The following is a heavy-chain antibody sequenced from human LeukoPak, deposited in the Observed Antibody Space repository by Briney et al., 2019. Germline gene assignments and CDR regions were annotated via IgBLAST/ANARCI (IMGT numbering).Heavy chain of an antibody. CDR3: VREGGYNRYDS. J-gene: IGHJ5*02. CDR2: LNSDGSST. Sequence: GGSLRLSCAASAFTFSSYWMHWVRHAPGEGLVWVSCLNSDGSSTTYADSVKGRFTISRDNAKNTLYLQMNSLRTEDTAVYYCVREGGYNRYDSWGQGTLVTVSS. V-gene: IGHV3-74*01. CDR1: AFTFSSYW. D-gene: IGHD5-24*01.